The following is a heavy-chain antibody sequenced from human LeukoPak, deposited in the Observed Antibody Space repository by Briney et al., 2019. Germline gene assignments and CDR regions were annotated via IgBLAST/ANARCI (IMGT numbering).Heavy chain of an antibody. D-gene: IGHD6-19*01. CDR1: GGSXXXGGYS. Sequence: SXTXXXXGGSXXXGGYSWSWLRQPPGKGLEWIGYIYHSGSTYYNPSLKSRVTISVDRSKNQFSLKLSSVTAADTAVYYCARGGSGWYNWFDPWGQGTLVTVSS. V-gene: IGHV4-30-2*01. J-gene: IGHJ5*02. CDR3: ARGGSGWYNWFDP. CDR2: IYHSGST.